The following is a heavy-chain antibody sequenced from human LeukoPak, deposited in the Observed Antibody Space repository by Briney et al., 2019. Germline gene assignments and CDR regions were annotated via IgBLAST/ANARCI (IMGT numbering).Heavy chain of an antibody. CDR1: GFTFSSYW. Sequence: GGSLRLSCSASGFTFSSYWMHWVRHAPGKGLVWVSRINGDGSNTAYADSVKGRFTISRDNAKNTLYLQMNSLRAEDTAVYYCARRIQGMAPYYFDYWGQGTLVTVSS. V-gene: IGHV3-74*01. D-gene: IGHD5-24*01. CDR3: ARRIQGMAPYYFDY. J-gene: IGHJ4*02. CDR2: INGDGSNT.